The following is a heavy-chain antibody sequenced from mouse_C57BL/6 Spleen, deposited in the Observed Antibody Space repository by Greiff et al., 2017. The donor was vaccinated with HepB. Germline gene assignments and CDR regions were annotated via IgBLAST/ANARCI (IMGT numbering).Heavy chain of an antibody. CDR2: IYPRDGST. D-gene: IGHD1-1*01. CDR3: AREGFTTVVAPDY. J-gene: IGHJ2*01. V-gene: IGHV1-85*01. Sequence: QVQLQHSGPELVKPGASVKLSCKASGYTFTSYDINWVKQRPGQGLEWIGWIYPRDGSTKYNEKFKGKATLTVDTSSSTAYMELHSLTSEDSAVYFCAREGFTTVVAPDYWGQGTTLTVSS. CDR1: GYTFTSYD.